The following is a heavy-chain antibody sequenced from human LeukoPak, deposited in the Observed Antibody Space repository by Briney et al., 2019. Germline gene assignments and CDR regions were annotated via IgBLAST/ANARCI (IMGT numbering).Heavy chain of an antibody. CDR2: IYYSGST. CDR1: GGSISSYY. D-gene: IGHD3-10*01. CDR3: ARASPYGSGSYYRYYYYYYYMDV. Sequence: SETLSLTCTVSGGSISSYYWSWLRQPPGKGLEWIGYIYYSGSTNYNPSLKSRVTISVDTSKNQFSLKLSSVTAADTAVYYCARASPYGSGSYYRYYYYYYYMDVWGKGTTVTISS. J-gene: IGHJ6*03. V-gene: IGHV4-59*01.